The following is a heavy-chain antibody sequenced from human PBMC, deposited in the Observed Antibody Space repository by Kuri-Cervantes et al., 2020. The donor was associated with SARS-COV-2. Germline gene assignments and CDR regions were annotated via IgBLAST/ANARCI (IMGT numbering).Heavy chain of an antibody. D-gene: IGHD6-13*01. CDR2: IIPIFGTA. CDR3: ARVRPSVAADGPLDF. J-gene: IGHJ4*02. CDR1: GGTFSSYA. V-gene: IGHV1-69*13. Sequence: SVKVSCKASGGTFSSYAISWVRQAPGQGLEWMGGIIPIFGTANYAQKFQGRVTITADESTSTAYMELSSLRSDDTALYYCARVRPSVAADGPLDFWGQGTLVTVSS.